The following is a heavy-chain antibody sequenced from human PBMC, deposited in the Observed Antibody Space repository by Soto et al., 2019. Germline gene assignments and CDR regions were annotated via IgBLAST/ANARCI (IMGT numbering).Heavy chain of an antibody. Sequence: PSETLSLTCTVSGGSISSGGYYWSWIRQHPGKGLEWIGYIYYSGSTYYNPSLKSRVTISVDTSKNQFSLKLSSVTAADTAVYYCXRGTYDSSGYYQGPPDYWGQGTLVTVSS. J-gene: IGHJ4*02. D-gene: IGHD3-22*01. CDR1: GGSISSGGYY. V-gene: IGHV4-31*03. CDR3: XRGTYDSSGYYQGPPDY. CDR2: IYYSGST.